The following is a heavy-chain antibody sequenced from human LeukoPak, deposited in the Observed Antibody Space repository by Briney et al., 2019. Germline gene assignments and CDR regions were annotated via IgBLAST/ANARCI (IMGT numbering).Heavy chain of an antibody. J-gene: IGHJ4*02. CDR1: GFTFSSYS. CDR3: ATLRGGSSSGFDY. D-gene: IGHD6-6*01. Sequence: GGSLRLSCAASGFTFSSYSMNWVRQAPGKGLEWVSSISSSSSYIYYADSVKGRFTISGDNAKNSLYLQMNSLRAEDTAVYYCATLRGGSSSGFDYWGQGTLVTVSS. CDR2: ISSSSSYI. V-gene: IGHV3-21*01.